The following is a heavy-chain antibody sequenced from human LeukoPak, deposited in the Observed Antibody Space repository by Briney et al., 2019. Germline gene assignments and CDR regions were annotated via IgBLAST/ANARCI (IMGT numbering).Heavy chain of an antibody. CDR2: IYYSGTT. V-gene: IGHV4-59*12. D-gene: IGHD2-21*02. CDR3: ARDTALWTFDI. CDR1: GGSISNYY. J-gene: IGHJ3*02. Sequence: PSETLSLTCTVSGGSISNYYWNWVRQPPGKGLEWIGYIYYSGTTNYNPSLKSRLTMSVDRSKNQFSLKMTSVTAADTAMYYCARDTALWTFDIWGQGTMVTVSS.